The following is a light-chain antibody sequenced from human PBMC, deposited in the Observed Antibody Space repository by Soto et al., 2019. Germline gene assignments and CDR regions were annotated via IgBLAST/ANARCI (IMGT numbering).Light chain of an antibody. V-gene: IGLV2-14*01. CDR3: SSYTSSSSYV. J-gene: IGLJ1*01. CDR1: SSDVGGYNY. CDR2: EVS. Sequence: QCVLAQPASVAGSPGQSSTISCTGTSSDVGGYNYVSWYQQHPGKAPKLMIYEVSNRPSGVSNRFSGSKSGNTASLTSSGLQAEDEADYYCSSYTSSSSYVFGTGTKVTVL.